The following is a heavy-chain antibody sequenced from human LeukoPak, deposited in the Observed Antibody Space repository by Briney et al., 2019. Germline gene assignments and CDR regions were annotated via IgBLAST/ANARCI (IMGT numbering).Heavy chain of an antibody. CDR2: ISAYSGNT. CDR1: GYTFTSYG. J-gene: IGHJ4*02. D-gene: IGHD3-10*01. Sequence: ASVKVSCKASGYTFTSYGISWVRQAPGQGLEGMGWISAYSGNTNYAQKLQGRVTMTTDTSTSTAYMELRSLRSDDTAVYYCARDTLLWFGEQPDYWGQGTLVTVSS. V-gene: IGHV1-18*04. CDR3: ARDTLLWFGEQPDY.